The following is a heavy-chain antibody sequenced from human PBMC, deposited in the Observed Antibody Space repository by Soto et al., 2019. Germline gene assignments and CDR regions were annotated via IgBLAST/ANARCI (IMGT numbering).Heavy chain of an antibody. CDR1: GGSISSGDYY. J-gene: IGHJ4*02. Sequence: SETLSVTCAVSGGSISSGDYYWSWIRQPPGKGLEWIGYIYYSGSTYYNPSLKSRVTISVDTSKNQFSLKLSSVTAADTAVYYCARVRSSAYSGSYYMFDYWGQGTLVTVSS. CDR2: IYYSGST. D-gene: IGHD1-26*01. V-gene: IGHV4-30-4*01. CDR3: ARVRSSAYSGSYYMFDY.